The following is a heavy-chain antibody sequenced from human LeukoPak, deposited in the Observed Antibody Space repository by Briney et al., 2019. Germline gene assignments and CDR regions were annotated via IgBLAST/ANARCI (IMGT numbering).Heavy chain of an antibody. J-gene: IGHJ6*02. CDR3: ARDHYYYGMDV. CDR2: IYSGGST. V-gene: IGHV3-53*01. Sequence: GGSLRLSCAASGFTFSSYGMSWVRQAPGKGLEWVSVIYSGGSTYYADSVKGRFTISRDNSKNTLYLQMNSLRAEDTAVYYCARDHYYYGMDVWGQGTTVTVSS. CDR1: GFTFSSYG.